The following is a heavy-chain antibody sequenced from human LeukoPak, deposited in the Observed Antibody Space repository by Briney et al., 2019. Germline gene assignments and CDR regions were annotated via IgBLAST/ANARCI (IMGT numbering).Heavy chain of an antibody. J-gene: IGHJ4*02. Sequence: PGESLKISCQASGYTFTNYWIGWVRQMPGKGLEWMGITYPGDSDTRYSPSFQGQVTISADKSISAAYLQWNSLKASDTAMYYCARRWYFGSEKYYAFDYWGQGTLVTVSS. V-gene: IGHV5-51*01. CDR2: TYPGDSDT. D-gene: IGHD3-10*01. CDR1: GYTFTNYW. CDR3: ARRWYFGSEKYYAFDY.